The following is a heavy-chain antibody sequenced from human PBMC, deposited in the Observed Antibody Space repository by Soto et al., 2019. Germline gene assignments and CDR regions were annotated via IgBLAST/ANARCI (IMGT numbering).Heavy chain of an antibody. CDR3: ARAKTVNVVYYFDY. V-gene: IGHV4-31*03. CDR1: GGSISSGGYY. J-gene: IGHJ4*02. CDR2: IYYSGST. D-gene: IGHD4-17*01. Sequence: QVQLQESGPGLVKPSQTLSLTCTVSGGSISSGGYYWSWIRQHPGKGLEWIGYIYYSGSTYYNPSLKSRVTISVDTSKNQFSLKLSSVTAADTAVYYCARAKTVNVVYYFDYWGQGTLVTVSS.